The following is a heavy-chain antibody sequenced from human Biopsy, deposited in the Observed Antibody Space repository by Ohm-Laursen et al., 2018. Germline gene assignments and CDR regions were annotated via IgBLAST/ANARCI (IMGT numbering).Heavy chain of an antibody. D-gene: IGHD3-3*01. CDR1: GYTFTSFY. J-gene: IGHJ5*02. V-gene: IGHV1-46*01. CDR2: INPHGGRT. Sequence: ASVKVSCKASGYTFTSFYMHWVRQAPGQGLEWVGIINPHGGRTRYAQKFQGRVRMTTDTSTTTVYTDLSSLTSADTAVYYCARTPRDSFWSGSYKRGLWFDPWGQGTLVIVSS. CDR3: ARTPRDSFWSGSYKRGLWFDP.